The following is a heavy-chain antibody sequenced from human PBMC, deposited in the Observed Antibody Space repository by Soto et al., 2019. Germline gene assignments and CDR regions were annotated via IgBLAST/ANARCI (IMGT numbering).Heavy chain of an antibody. Sequence: ASVKVSCKASGYTFTSYAMHWVRQAPGQRLEWMGWINAGNGNTKYSQKFQGRVTITRDTSASTAYMELSSLRSEDTAEYYCARDGNRAPYYYYGMDVWGQGTTVTVSS. CDR3: ARDGNRAPYYYYGMDV. J-gene: IGHJ6*02. V-gene: IGHV1-3*01. CDR2: INAGNGNT. CDR1: GYTFTSYA.